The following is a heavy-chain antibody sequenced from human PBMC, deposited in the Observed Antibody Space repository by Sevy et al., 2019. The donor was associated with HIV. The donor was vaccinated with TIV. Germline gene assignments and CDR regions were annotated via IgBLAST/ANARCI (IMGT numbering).Heavy chain of an antibody. Sequence: GGSLRLSCAASGFTFSGSAMHWVRQASGKGLEWVGRIRSKANSYATAYAASVKGRFTISRDDSKNTAYLQMNSLKTEDTAVYYCTIAARPGFWYFDLWGRRTLVTVSS. CDR1: GFTFSGSA. D-gene: IGHD6-6*01. CDR2: IRSKANSYAT. J-gene: IGHJ2*01. CDR3: TIAARPGFWYFDL. V-gene: IGHV3-73*01.